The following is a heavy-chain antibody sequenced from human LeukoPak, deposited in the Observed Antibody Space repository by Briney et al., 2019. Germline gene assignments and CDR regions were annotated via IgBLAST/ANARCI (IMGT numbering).Heavy chain of an antibody. CDR2: IYYSGST. CDR1: GGSISSYY. D-gene: IGHD3-22*01. Sequence: PSETLSLTCTVSGGSISSYYWSWIRQPPGKGLEWIGYIYYSGSTNYNPSLKSRVTISVDTSKNQFSLKLSSVTAADTAVYYCARARDSSGYYPYYYYYGMDVWGQGPTVTVSS. J-gene: IGHJ6*02. V-gene: IGHV4-59*12. CDR3: ARARDSSGYYPYYYYYGMDV.